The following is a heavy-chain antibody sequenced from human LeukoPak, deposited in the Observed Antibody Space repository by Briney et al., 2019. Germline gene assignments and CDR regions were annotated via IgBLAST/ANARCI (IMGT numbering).Heavy chain of an antibody. CDR2: IYHSGST. Sequence: SETLSLTCTVSGYSISSGYYWGWIRQPPGKGLEWIGSIYHSGSTYYNPSLKSRVTISVDTSKNQFSLKLSSVTAADTAVYYCVRDRRQWELRGDFDCWGQGTLVTVSS. CDR3: VRDRRQWELRGDFDC. V-gene: IGHV4-38-2*02. J-gene: IGHJ4*02. D-gene: IGHD1-26*01. CDR1: GYSISSGYY.